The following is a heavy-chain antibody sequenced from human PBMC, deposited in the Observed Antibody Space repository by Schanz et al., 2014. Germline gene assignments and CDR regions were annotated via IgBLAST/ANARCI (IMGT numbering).Heavy chain of an antibody. CDR2: MIGSGSSV. CDR3: AKVAPAATYLDS. V-gene: IGHV3-23*01. Sequence: EVHLLESGGGLVQPGGSLRLSCAASGFTFSNHALSWVRQAPGKGLEWVSRMIGSGSSVFYADSVKGRFTISRDNAKNSLFLQMNSLSAEDTAVYYCAKVAPAATYLDSWGLGTLVTVSS. CDR1: GFTFSNHA. D-gene: IGHD2-2*01. J-gene: IGHJ4*02.